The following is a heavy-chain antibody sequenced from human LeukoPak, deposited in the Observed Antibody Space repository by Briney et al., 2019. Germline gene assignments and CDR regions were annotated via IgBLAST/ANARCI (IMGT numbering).Heavy chain of an antibody. Sequence: SETLSLTCTVSGGSINSSNYYWGWIRQPPGKGLEWIGSIYYSGSTYYNPSLKSRVTISVDTSENQFSLKLSSVTAADTAVYYCARHAHNWNYDYWGQGTLATVSS. V-gene: IGHV4-39*01. J-gene: IGHJ4*02. CDR3: ARHAHNWNYDY. CDR2: IYYSGST. CDR1: GGSINSSNYY. D-gene: IGHD1-1*01.